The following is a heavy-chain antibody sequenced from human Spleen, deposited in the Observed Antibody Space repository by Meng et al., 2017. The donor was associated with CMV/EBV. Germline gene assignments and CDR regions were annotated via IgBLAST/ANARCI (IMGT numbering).Heavy chain of an antibody. CDR3: ARVARTPTNSYVFDS. J-gene: IGHJ4*02. CDR1: GYTFTYYY. CDR2: INPTDGIT. D-gene: IGHD2-15*01. V-gene: IGHV1-46*01. Sequence: ASVKVSCKASGYTFTYYYMHWVRQAPGQGLEWMGMINPTDGITNYAQRFQGRVTVTRDTSTGTVYMELSSLRSEDTAVYYCARVARTPTNSYVFDSWGQGALVTVSS.